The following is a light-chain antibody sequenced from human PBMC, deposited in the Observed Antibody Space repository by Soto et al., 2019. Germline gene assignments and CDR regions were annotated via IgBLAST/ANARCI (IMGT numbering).Light chain of an antibody. CDR3: QQYGTSALT. CDR2: GTS. J-gene: IGKJ4*01. Sequence: LVLTQSPGTLSLSPEERATLSCRASQSVSSSYLVWYQQRPGRPPRLLIYGTSTRAAGISDRFSGSGSGTDFTLTIYRLEPGDSAVYYCQQYGTSALTFGGGTKV. CDR1: QSVSSSY. V-gene: IGKV3-20*01.